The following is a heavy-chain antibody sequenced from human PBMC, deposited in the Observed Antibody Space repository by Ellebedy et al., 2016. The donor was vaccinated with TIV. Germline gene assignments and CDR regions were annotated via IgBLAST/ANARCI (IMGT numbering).Heavy chain of an antibody. CDR2: IWYDGNNK. CDR3: VRDMRDYYYYGMDV. Sequence: PGGSLRLSCVASGFTFSNYGMHWVRQAPGKGLEWVAVIWYDGNNKYYADSVKGRFTISRDNSKNTLDLQMNSLRAEDTAVYYCVRDMRDYYYYGMDVWGQGTTVTVSS. CDR1: GFTFSNYG. D-gene: IGHD5-24*01. J-gene: IGHJ6*02. V-gene: IGHV3-33*01.